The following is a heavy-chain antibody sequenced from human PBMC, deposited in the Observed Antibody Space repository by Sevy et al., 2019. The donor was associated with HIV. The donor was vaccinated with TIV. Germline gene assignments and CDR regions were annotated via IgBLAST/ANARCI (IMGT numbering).Heavy chain of an antibody. J-gene: IGHJ4*02. D-gene: IGHD3-10*01. V-gene: IGHV3-23*01. CDR1: GCTFNSYA. CDR3: AKVSGSGSPPDS. Sequence: GGSLRLSCAASGCTFNSYAMSWVRQAPGKGLEWVSGISGSGGSTYYADSVKGRFIISRDNSKHTVDLQMNSLRAGDTAVYYCAKVSGSGSPPDSWGQGTLVTVSS. CDR2: ISGSGGST.